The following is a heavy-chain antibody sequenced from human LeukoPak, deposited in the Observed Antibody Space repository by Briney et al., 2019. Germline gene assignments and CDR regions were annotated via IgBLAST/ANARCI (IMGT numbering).Heavy chain of an antibody. D-gene: IGHD3-22*01. Sequence: GGSLRLSCAASGFTFSSYAMHWVRQAPGKGLEWVAVISYDGSNKYYADSVKGRFTISRDNSKNTLYLQMNSLRAEDTAVYYYARDPGFTMTDAFDIWGQGTMVTVSS. CDR1: GFTFSSYA. CDR3: ARDPGFTMTDAFDI. J-gene: IGHJ3*02. V-gene: IGHV3-30-3*01. CDR2: ISYDGSNK.